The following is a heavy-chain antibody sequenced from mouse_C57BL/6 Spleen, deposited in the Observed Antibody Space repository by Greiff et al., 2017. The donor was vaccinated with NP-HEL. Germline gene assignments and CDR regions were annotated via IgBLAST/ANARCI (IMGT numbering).Heavy chain of an antibody. CDR1: GYTFTSYW. Sequence: QVQLQQPGAELVMPGASAKLSCKASGYTFTSYWMHWVKQRPGQGLEWIGEIDPSDSYTNYNQKFKGKSTLTVDKSSSTAYMQLSSLTSEDSAVYYCAAGSSNYFDYWGQGTTLTVSS. J-gene: IGHJ2*01. CDR3: AAGSSNYFDY. CDR2: IDPSDSYT. V-gene: IGHV1-69*01. D-gene: IGHD1-1*01.